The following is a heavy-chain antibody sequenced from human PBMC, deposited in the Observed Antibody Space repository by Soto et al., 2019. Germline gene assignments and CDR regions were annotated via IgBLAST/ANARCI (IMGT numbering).Heavy chain of an antibody. Sequence: ASVKVSCKASGYTFTSYGISWVRQAPGQGLEWMGWISAYNGNTNYARKHKGRVTMTTDTSTSTAYMELRSLRSDDTAVYYCARLMVRGLGYYYYYMDVWGKGTTVTVSS. J-gene: IGHJ6*03. D-gene: IGHD3-10*01. V-gene: IGHV1-18*01. CDR1: GYTFTSYG. CDR2: ISAYNGNT. CDR3: ARLMVRGLGYYYYYMDV.